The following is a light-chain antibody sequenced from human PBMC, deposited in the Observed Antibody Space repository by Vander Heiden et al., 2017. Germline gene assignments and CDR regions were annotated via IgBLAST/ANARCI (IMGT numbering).Light chain of an antibody. Sequence: YDVTQPPSVSVSLGETATITCSGDKLGDKYVAWYYQKAGQSPFLVIHEDAKRPSEIPARISGSTSGNTAILTISETQAFDEGDYYCQTWDSSTVIFGGGTKLTV. CDR2: EDA. CDR1: KLGDKY. CDR3: QTWDSSTVI. V-gene: IGLV3-1*01. J-gene: IGLJ2*01.